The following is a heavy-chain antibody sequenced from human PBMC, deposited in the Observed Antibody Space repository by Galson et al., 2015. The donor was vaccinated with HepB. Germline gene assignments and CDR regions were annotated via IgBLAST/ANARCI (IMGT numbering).Heavy chain of an antibody. CDR2: ISAYNGNT. J-gene: IGHJ4*02. V-gene: IGHV1-18*01. D-gene: IGHD3-10*01. Sequence: SVKVSCKASGYTFTSYGISWVRQAPGQGLEWMGWISAYNGNTNYAQKLQGRATMTTDTSTSTAYMELRSLRSDDTAVYYCARLTSHRITMVRGVIPRGYFDYWGQGTLVTVSS. CDR1: GYTFTSYG. CDR3: ARLTSHRITMVRGVIPRGYFDY.